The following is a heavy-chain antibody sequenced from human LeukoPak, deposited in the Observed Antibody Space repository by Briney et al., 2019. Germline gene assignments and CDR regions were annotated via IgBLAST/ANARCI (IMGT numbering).Heavy chain of an antibody. D-gene: IGHD5-18*01. CDR3: ARGITWTAMAEDYFDY. Sequence: SETLSLTCTVSGGSISSYYWSWIRQPAGKGLEWIGRIYTSGSTNYNPSLKSRVTMSVDTSKNQFSLKLSSVTAADTAAYYCARGITWTAMAEDYFDYWGQGTLVTVSS. CDR1: GGSISSYY. CDR2: IYTSGST. V-gene: IGHV4-4*07. J-gene: IGHJ4*02.